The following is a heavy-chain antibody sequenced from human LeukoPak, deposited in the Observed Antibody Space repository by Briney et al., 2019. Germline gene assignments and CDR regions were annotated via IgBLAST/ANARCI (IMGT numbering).Heavy chain of an antibody. CDR3: ARDSSGYDAFDI. V-gene: IGHV4-28*03. CDR2: IYHSGTT. CDR1: AYSITSSSW. Sequence: SETLSLTCAVSAYSITSSSWWGWIRQPPGKGLEWIGYIYHSGTTYYNPSLQSRVTMSVDTSKNQFSLKLSSVTAVDTAVYYCARDSSGYDAFDIWGQGTMVTVSS. D-gene: IGHD3-22*01. J-gene: IGHJ3*02.